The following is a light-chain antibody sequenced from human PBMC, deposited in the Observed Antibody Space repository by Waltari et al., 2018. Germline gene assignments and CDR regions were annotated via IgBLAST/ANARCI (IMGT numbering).Light chain of an antibody. Sequence: DIVMTQSPPSLPVSAGETASIPCRSSQSLLHSTGYNYLDWYLQTPGQSPQLLVYLGSNRASVVPDRFSGSVSGTDFTLKISRVEAEDVGVFYCMQALQTPLTFGGGTKVEIK. J-gene: IGKJ4*01. V-gene: IGKV2-28*01. CDR2: LGS. CDR1: QSLLHSTGYNY. CDR3: MQALQTPLT.